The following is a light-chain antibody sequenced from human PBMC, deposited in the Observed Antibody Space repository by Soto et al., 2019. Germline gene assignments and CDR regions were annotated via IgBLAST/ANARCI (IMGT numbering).Light chain of an antibody. V-gene: IGKV1-5*01. Sequence: DIQMTQSPSTLSASVGDRVNITCRASQSISSWLAWYQQKPGKAPKLLIYDASSLESGVPSRFSGSGSGTEFTFTISSLQPDDFATYYCQQYNSYSRTFGQGTKVDIK. CDR2: DAS. CDR3: QQYNSYSRT. CDR1: QSISSW. J-gene: IGKJ1*01.